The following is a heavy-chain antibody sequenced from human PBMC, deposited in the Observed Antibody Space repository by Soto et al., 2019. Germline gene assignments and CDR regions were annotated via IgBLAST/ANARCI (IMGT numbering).Heavy chain of an antibody. Sequence: PSETLFPTSTVSGGSISSYYWSWIRQPPGKGLEWIGYIYYSGSTNYNPSLKSRVTISVDTSKNQFSLKLSSVTAADTAVYYCARDTCSGGSCPGFDLWGRGTLVTVSS. D-gene: IGHD2-15*01. CDR3: ARDTCSGGSCPGFDL. CDR2: IYYSGST. J-gene: IGHJ2*01. CDR1: GGSISSYY. V-gene: IGHV4-59*01.